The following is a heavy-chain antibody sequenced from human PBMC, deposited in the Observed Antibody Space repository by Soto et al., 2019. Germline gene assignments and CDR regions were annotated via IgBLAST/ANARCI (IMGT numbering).Heavy chain of an antibody. V-gene: IGHV3-30*18. CDR1: GFTFSNYG. J-gene: IGHJ6*02. CDR3: AKEPYDSSGYYPWYYDGMDV. Sequence: QVQLVESGGGVVQPGRSLRLSCAASGFTFSNYGMHWVRQAPGKGLEWVAVISYDGSNKYYADSVKGRFTISRDNSKNTXYXXMNSLRAEDTAVYSCAKEPYDSSGYYPWYYDGMDVWGQGTTVTVSS. D-gene: IGHD3-22*01. CDR2: ISYDGSNK.